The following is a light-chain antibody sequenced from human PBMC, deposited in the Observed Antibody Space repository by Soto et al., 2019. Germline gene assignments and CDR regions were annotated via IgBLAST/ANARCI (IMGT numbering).Light chain of an antibody. CDR2: DAS. J-gene: IGKJ2*01. Sequence: DIHMTQSPSSLAASVGDRVTITCQASQDIGNFLNWYQQKPGKAPKLLIYDASNLQTGVPSRFSGSGSGTHFTFTISSLQPEDSATYYCHQSDTVPQTFGQGTKLEIK. V-gene: IGKV1-33*01. CDR1: QDIGNF. CDR3: HQSDTVPQT.